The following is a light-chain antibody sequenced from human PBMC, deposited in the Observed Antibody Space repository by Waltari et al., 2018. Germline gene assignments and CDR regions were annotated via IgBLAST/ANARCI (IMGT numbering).Light chain of an antibody. Sequence: QSALTQPAPGSGSPGQSITISCTGPSSTVGGYNYVSWYQQHPGKAPKLMLYEVSNRPSGVSNRFSGSKSGNTASLTISGLQAEDEADYYCSSYTSSSHVVFGGGTKLTVL. V-gene: IGLV2-14*01. J-gene: IGLJ2*01. CDR2: EVS. CDR3: SSYTSSSHVV. CDR1: SSTVGGYNY.